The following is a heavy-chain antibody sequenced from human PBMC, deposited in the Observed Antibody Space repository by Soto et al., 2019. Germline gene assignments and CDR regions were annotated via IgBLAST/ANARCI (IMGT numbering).Heavy chain of an antibody. CDR1: GYIFVNYG. CDR2: ISHYSGNT. Sequence: QVQLVQSGDEVRKPWSSVKVSCKASGYIFVNYGIAWVRQAPGQGLEWMGWISHYSGNTHYASKVQGRLTMTTDTSTSTAYMDLGSLTSDDTAVYYCAMVDNYVTPTPQDVWGQGTTVTVSS. V-gene: IGHV1-18*01. J-gene: IGHJ6*02. CDR3: AMVDNYVTPTPQDV. D-gene: IGHD3-16*01.